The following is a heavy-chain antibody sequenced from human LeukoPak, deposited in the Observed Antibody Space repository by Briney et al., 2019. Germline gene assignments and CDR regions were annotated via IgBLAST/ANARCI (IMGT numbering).Heavy chain of an antibody. CDR3: AKGQWLVRGAAFDI. J-gene: IGHJ3*02. D-gene: IGHD6-19*01. V-gene: IGHV3-9*03. CDR1: GFTFDDYA. CDR2: ISWNSGSI. Sequence: GGSLRLSCAASGFTFDDYAMHWVRQAPGKGLEWVSGISWNSGSIGYADSVKGRFTISRDNAKNSLYLQMNSLRAEDMALYYCAKGQWLVRGAAFDIRGQGTMVTVSS.